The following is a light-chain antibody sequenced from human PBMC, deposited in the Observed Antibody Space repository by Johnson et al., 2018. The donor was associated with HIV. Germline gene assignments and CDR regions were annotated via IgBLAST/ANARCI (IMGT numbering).Light chain of an antibody. CDR2: DNN. Sequence: QPVLTQPPSVSAAPGQKVTISCSGSSSNIGNNYVSWYQQLPGTVPKLLIYDNNKRPSGIPDRFSGSKSGTSATLGITGLQTGDAADYYCGTWDSSLSAHYVFGTGTKVTVL. V-gene: IGLV1-51*01. J-gene: IGLJ1*01. CDR1: SSNIGNNY. CDR3: GTWDSSLSAHYV.